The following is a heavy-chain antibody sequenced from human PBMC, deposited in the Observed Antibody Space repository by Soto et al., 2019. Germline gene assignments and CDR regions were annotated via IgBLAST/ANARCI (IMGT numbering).Heavy chain of an antibody. V-gene: IGHV1-18*01. CDR1: GYTFTSYG. CDR2: ISAYNGNT. CDR3: ARTPVSTYYDFWSGYYLFDD. D-gene: IGHD3-3*01. Sequence: ASVKVSCKASGYTFTSYGISWVRQAPGQGLEWMGWISAYNGNTNYAQKLQGRVTMTTDTSTSTAYMELRSLRSDDTAVYYCARTPVSTYYDFWSGYYLFDDWGQGTLVTVSS. J-gene: IGHJ4*02.